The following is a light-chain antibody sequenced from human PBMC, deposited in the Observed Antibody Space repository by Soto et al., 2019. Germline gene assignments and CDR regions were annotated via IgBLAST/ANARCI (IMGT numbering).Light chain of an antibody. CDR3: QQNGRSPT. V-gene: IGKV3-20*01. Sequence: EIVLTQSPDALSLSPGDLVSLSCRASRPVFRQYIAWYHQKPGQDPRLIIQDAVLRATGIAGRFSGSGSGSGTVLTLFSSRVDPEDGGVYYCQQNGRSPTVGPGTKVEVK. CDR1: RPVFRQY. J-gene: IGKJ3*01. CDR2: DAV.